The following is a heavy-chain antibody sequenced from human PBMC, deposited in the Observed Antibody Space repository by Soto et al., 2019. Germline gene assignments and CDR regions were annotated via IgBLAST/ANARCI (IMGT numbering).Heavy chain of an antibody. Sequence: GGSLRLSCAASGFTFSNAWMSWVRQAPGKGLEWVGRIKSKTDGGTTDYAAPVKGRFTISRDDSKNTLYPQMNSLKTEDTAVYYCTKQGYCSSTSCYGYYYGMDVWGQGTTVTVSS. V-gene: IGHV3-15*01. CDR3: TKQGYCSSTSCYGYYYGMDV. CDR1: GFTFSNAW. D-gene: IGHD2-2*01. J-gene: IGHJ6*02. CDR2: IKSKTDGGTT.